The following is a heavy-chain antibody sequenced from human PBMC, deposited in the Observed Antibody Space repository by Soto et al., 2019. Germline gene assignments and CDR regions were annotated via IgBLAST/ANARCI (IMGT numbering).Heavy chain of an antibody. J-gene: IGHJ4*02. CDR2: INAGNGNT. D-gene: IGHD6-6*01. V-gene: IGHV1-3*01. Sequence: ASVKVSCKASGYTFTSYAMHWVRQAPGQRLEWMGWINAGNGNTKYSQKFQGRVTITRDTSASTAYMELSSLRSEDTAVYYCARSSIAAQELDYWGQGTLVTVSS. CDR3: ARSSIAAQELDY. CDR1: GYTFTSYA.